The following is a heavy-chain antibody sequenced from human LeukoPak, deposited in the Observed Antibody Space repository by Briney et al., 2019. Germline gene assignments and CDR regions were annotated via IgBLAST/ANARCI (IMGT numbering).Heavy chain of an antibody. V-gene: IGHV3-64*01. D-gene: IGHD3-10*01. CDR1: GFTFSSYA. J-gene: IGHJ6*03. CDR3: ARDGHHGSGTIRYYYYYMDV. CDR2: ISSNGGST. Sequence: QSGGSLRLSCAASGFTFSSYAIHWVRQAPGKGLEYASAISSNGGSTYYANSVKGRFTISRDNSKNTLYLQMGSLRAEDMAVYYCARDGHHGSGTIRYYYYYMDVWGKGTTVTVSS.